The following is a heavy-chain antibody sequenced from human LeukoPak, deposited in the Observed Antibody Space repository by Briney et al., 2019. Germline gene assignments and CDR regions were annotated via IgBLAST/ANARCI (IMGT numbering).Heavy chain of an antibody. V-gene: IGHV3-23*01. D-gene: IGHD4-17*01. CDR2: ISGSGGST. J-gene: IGHJ4*02. CDR1: GFTFSSYA. Sequence: GGSLRLSCAASGFTFSSYAMSWVRQAPGEGLEWVSAISGSGGSTYYADSVKGRFTISRDNSKNTLYLQMNSLRAEDTAVYYCAKAHRYYGDYDYWGQGTLVTVSS. CDR3: AKAHRYYGDYDY.